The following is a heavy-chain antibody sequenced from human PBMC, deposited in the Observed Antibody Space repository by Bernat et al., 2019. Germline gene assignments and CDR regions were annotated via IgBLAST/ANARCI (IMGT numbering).Heavy chain of an antibody. V-gene: IGHV3-33*08. D-gene: IGHD3-10*01. CDR3: ARDFLKGKTLDY. CDR1: GFTFSSYA. CDR2: IWYDGSNK. J-gene: IGHJ4*02. Sequence: QVQLVESGGGVVQPGRSLRLSCAASGFTFSSYAMHWVRQAPGKGLEWVAVIWYDGSNKYYADSVKGRFTISRDNSKNTLYLQMNSLRAEDTAVYYCARDFLKGKTLDYWGQGTLVTVSS.